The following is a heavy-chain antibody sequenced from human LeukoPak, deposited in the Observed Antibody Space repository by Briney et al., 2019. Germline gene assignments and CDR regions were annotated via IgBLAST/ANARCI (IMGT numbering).Heavy chain of an antibody. V-gene: IGHV1-69*04. Sequence: SVKVSCKASGGTFSSYAIGWVRQAPGQGLEWMGRIIPILGIANYAQKFQGRVTITADKSTSTAYMELSSLRSEDTAVYYCASPEDSGSYGTGYYGMDVWGQGTTVTVSS. CDR2: IIPILGIA. J-gene: IGHJ6*02. D-gene: IGHD1-26*01. CDR1: GGTFSSYA. CDR3: ASPEDSGSYGTGYYGMDV.